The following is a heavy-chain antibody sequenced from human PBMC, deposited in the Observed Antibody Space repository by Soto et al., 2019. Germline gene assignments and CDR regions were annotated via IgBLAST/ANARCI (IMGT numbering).Heavy chain of an antibody. Sequence: QVQLVESGGGVVQPGRSLRLSCAASGFTFSSHAMHWVRQAPGKGLEWVAVISYDGSNKYYADSVKGRFTISRDISKNTLYLQMNSLRAEDTAVYYCARAGGLLLDYWGQGTLVTVSS. J-gene: IGHJ4*02. V-gene: IGHV3-30-3*01. CDR2: ISYDGSNK. CDR3: ARAGGLLLDY. CDR1: GFTFSSHA. D-gene: IGHD2-15*01.